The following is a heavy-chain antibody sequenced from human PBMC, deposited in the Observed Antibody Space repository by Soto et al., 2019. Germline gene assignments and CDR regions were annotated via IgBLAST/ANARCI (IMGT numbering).Heavy chain of an antibody. CDR1: GYTFTSYG. V-gene: IGHV1-18*01. Sequence: ASVKVSCKASGYTFTSYGISWVRQAPGQGLEWMGWISAYNGNTNYAQKLQGRVTMTTDTSTSTAYMELRSLRSDDTAVYYCARDGELTYYYGSGTSRGYYYYGMDVWGQGTTVTVSS. CDR2: ISAYNGNT. CDR3: ARDGELTYYYGSGTSRGYYYYGMDV. J-gene: IGHJ6*02. D-gene: IGHD3-10*01.